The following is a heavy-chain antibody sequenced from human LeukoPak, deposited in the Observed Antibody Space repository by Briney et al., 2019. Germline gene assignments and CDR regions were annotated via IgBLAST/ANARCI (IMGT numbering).Heavy chain of an antibody. J-gene: IGHJ4*02. Sequence: PGGSLRLSCAASGFTFNSHAMGWVRQAPGKGLEYVSAISGPGGSTYYADSVKGRFTISRDNSKTTLYLQMNSLRAEDTAVYFCARVGLGVAARGYFDSWGQGTLVAVSS. CDR1: GFTFNSHA. CDR2: ISGPGGST. V-gene: IGHV3-23*01. CDR3: ARVGLGVAARGYFDS. D-gene: IGHD2-8*02.